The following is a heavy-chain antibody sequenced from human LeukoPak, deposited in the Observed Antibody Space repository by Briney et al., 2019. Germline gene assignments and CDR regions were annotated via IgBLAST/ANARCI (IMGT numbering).Heavy chain of an antibody. CDR2: IIPIFGTA. D-gene: IGHD3-10*01. Sequence: GSSVKVSCKASGGTFSSYAISWVRQAPGQGLEWMGGIIPIFGTANYAQKFQGGVTITADESTSTAYMELSSLRSEDTAVYYCARVAGKILWFGELDAFDIWGQGTMVTVSS. CDR3: ARVAGKILWFGELDAFDI. V-gene: IGHV1-69*01. J-gene: IGHJ3*02. CDR1: GGTFSSYA.